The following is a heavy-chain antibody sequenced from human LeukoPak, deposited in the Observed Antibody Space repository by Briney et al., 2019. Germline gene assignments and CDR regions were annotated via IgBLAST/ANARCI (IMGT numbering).Heavy chain of an antibody. V-gene: IGHV4-4*07. D-gene: IGHD1-14*01. Sequence: PSETLSLTCTVSGGSISSYYWSWIRQPAGKGLEWIGRIYTSGSTNYNPSLKSRVTMSVDTSKNQFSLKLSSVTAADTAVYYCARTGSFPAGLTYYYYYGMDVWGQGTTVTVSS. CDR3: ARTGSFPAGLTYYYYYGMDV. CDR1: GGSISSYY. J-gene: IGHJ6*02. CDR2: IYTSGST.